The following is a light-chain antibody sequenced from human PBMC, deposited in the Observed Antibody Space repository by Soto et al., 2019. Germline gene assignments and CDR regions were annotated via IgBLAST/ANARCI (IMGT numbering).Light chain of an antibody. Sequence: ESVLTQSPATLSLSPGERATLSCRASPSVSNSLAWYQHKPGQAPRLLIYDAFNRATGVPTRFSGSGSGTDFTLTISSLEPEDFAVYYCQQYNNWPRTFGQGTRVEI. V-gene: IGKV3-11*01. CDR2: DAF. CDR3: QQYNNWPRT. J-gene: IGKJ1*01. CDR1: PSVSNS.